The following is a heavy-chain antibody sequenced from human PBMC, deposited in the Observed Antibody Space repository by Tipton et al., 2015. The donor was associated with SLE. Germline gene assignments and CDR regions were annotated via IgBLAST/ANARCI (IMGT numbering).Heavy chain of an antibody. CDR3: ARDRGHSSSPYYFDY. J-gene: IGHJ4*02. Sequence: SLRLSCAASGFTLTSYPMSWVRQAPGKGLEWVSVIYSGGSSFHADSVKGRFITSRDDSKNMLYLEMGSLRAEYTAVYYCARDRGHSSSPYYFDYWGQGTLVTVSS. V-gene: IGHV3-23*03. CDR1: GFTLTSYP. D-gene: IGHD6-13*01. CDR2: IYSGGSS.